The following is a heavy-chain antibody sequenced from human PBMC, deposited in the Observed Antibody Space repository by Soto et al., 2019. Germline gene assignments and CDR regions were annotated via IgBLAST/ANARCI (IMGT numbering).Heavy chain of an antibody. D-gene: IGHD3-9*01. Sequence: QVQLQESGPGLVKPSETLSLTCTVSGGSISSYYWSWIRQPPGKGLEWIGHIYYSGSTNYNPSLKSRVTISVDTSKNQFSLKLSSVTAADTAVYYCAREFDLDYWGQGTLVTVSS. CDR3: AREFDLDY. CDR1: GGSISSYY. J-gene: IGHJ4*02. CDR2: IYYSGST. V-gene: IGHV4-59*01.